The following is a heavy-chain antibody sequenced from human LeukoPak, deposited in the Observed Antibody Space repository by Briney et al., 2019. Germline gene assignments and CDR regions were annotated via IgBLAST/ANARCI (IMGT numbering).Heavy chain of an antibody. Sequence: GGSLRLSCVASGLSFGSYWMDWVRQAPGKGLEWVANIRKDGGDIHYVDSVKGRFTISRDNAKNSVYLQMHSLRAEDTAMYYCARDEFGDFSYWGQGILVTVSS. D-gene: IGHD3-10*01. CDR1: GLSFGSYW. CDR3: ARDEFGDFSY. V-gene: IGHV3-7*01. CDR2: IRKDGGDI. J-gene: IGHJ4*02.